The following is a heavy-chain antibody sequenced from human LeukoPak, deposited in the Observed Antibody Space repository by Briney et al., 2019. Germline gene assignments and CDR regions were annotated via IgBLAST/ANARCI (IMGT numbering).Heavy chain of an antibody. D-gene: IGHD6-6*01. CDR1: GFTVSSNY. CDR2: IDNGGRT. Sequence: HPGGSLRLSCAASGFTVSSNYMSWVRQAPGKGLEWVSVIDNGGRTYYADSVKGRFTISRDNSKNTVYLQMNSLRAEDTAVYYCARDGSARSLGNWGQGTLVSVSS. J-gene: IGHJ4*02. CDR3: ARDGSARSLGN. V-gene: IGHV3-53*01.